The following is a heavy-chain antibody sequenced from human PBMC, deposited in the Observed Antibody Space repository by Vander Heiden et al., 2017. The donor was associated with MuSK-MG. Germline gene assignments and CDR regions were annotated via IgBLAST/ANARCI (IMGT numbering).Heavy chain of an antibody. D-gene: IGHD6-6*01. CDR2: ISGRGDNT. J-gene: IGHJ3*02. CDR1: GFTFSSYA. Sequence: EVQLLDSGGGLVQHGGSLRLSCEASGFTFSSYAMTWVRQAPGKGLEWVSGISGRGDNTYYADSVKGRFTISRDDSKSTLYLQMNSLRAEDTAVYYCAKGDSSSSYSAFEIWGQGTMVTVSS. CDR3: AKGDSSSSYSAFEI. V-gene: IGHV3-23*01.